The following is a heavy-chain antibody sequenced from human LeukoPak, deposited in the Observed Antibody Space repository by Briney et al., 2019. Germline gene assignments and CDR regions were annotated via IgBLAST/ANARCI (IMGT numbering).Heavy chain of an antibody. V-gene: IGHV3-74*01. CDR2: INSDGRST. J-gene: IGHJ4*02. CDR3: VRGADTGYSSDS. CDR1: GFTFSRYW. Sequence: GGSLRLSCVASGFTFSRYWMHWVRQAPGKGLVWVSRINSDGRSTNYADSVKGRFSISRDNAENTLYLQMNSLRVEDTAVYYCVRGADTGYSSDSWGQGNLVTVSS. D-gene: IGHD3-9*01.